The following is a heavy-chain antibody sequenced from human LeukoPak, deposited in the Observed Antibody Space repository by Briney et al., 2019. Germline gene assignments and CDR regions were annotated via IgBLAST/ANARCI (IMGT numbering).Heavy chain of an antibody. D-gene: IGHD3-10*01. V-gene: IGHV3-30*02. Sequence: PGGSLRLSCAASGFTFSSYGRHWVRQAPGKGLEWVAFIRYDGSNKYYADSVKGRFTISRDNSKNTLYLQMNSLRAEDTAVYYCAKAEGVDYYGSRSYSNYWGQGTLVTVSS. CDR1: GFTFSSYG. J-gene: IGHJ4*02. CDR2: IRYDGSNK. CDR3: AKAEGVDYYGSRSYSNY.